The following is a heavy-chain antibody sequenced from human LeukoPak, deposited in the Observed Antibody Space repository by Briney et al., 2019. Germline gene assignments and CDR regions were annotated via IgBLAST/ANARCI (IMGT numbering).Heavy chain of an antibody. Sequence: ASVKVSCKASGYTFTGYYMHWVRQAPGQGLEWMGWINPNSGGTNYAQKFQGRVTMTRDTSISTAYMELSRLRSDDTAVNYCARDFKYYGSGSYYAVPRIDPWGQGTLVTVSS. CDR3: ARDFKYYGSGSYYAVPRIDP. V-gene: IGHV1-2*02. CDR1: GYTFTGYY. D-gene: IGHD3-10*01. J-gene: IGHJ5*02. CDR2: INPNSGGT.